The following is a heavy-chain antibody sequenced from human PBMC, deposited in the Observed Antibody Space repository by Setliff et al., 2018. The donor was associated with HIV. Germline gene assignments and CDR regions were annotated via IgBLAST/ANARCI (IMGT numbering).Heavy chain of an antibody. CDR3: ARGGSGWSFFY. CDR1: GGSISSFY. J-gene: IGHJ4*02. D-gene: IGHD6-19*01. CDR2: INHSGST. V-gene: IGHV4-34*01. Sequence: SETLSLTCTVSGGSISSFYWSWIRQPPGKGLEWIGEINHSGSTNYNPSLKSRVTISVDTSKNQFSLKLSSVTAADTAVYYCARGGSGWSFFYWGQGTLVTVSS.